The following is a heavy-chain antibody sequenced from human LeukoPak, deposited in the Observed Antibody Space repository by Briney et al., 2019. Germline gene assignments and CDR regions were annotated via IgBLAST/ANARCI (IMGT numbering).Heavy chain of an antibody. CDR1: GYTLTELS. CDR3: ATYDSSVWGSPIGEDAFDI. V-gene: IGHV1-24*01. D-gene: IGHD3-16*01. Sequence: GASVKVSCKVSGYTLTELSMHWVRQAPGKGLEWVGGFDREDGETIYAQKFQGRVTMTEDTSTDTAYMELSSLRSEDTAVYYCATYDSSVWGSPIGEDAFDIWGQGTMVTVSS. CDR2: FDREDGET. J-gene: IGHJ3*02.